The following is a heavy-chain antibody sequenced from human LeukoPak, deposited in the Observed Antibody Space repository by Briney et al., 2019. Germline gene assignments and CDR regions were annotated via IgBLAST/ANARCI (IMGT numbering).Heavy chain of an antibody. CDR3: ASGSSLRGQLGYFDY. CDR2: IYPGDSDT. J-gene: IGHJ4*02. V-gene: IGHV5-51*01. Sequence: GESLKISCKGSGYSFTSYWIGWVRQMPGKGLEGMGIIYPGDSDTRYSPSFQGQVTISADKSISTAYLQWSSLKASDTAMYYCASGSSLRGQLGYFDYWGQGTLVTVSS. D-gene: IGHD2-2*01. CDR1: GYSFTSYW.